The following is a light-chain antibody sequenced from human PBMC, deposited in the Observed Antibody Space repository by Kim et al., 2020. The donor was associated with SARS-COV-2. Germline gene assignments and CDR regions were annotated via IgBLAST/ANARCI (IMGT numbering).Light chain of an antibody. V-gene: IGKV3-15*01. CDR1: QSVSSN. J-gene: IGKJ4*01. CDR3: QQYNNWPPT. Sequence: VSPGERATLSCRASQSVSSNLAWYQQKPGQAPRLLIYGASTRATGIPARFSGSGSGTEFTLTISSLQSEDFAVYYCQQYNNWPPTFGGGTKVEIK. CDR2: GAS.